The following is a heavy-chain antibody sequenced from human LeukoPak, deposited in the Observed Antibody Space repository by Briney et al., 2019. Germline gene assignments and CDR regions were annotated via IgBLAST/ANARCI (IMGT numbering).Heavy chain of an antibody. D-gene: IGHD4-11*01. J-gene: IGHJ4*02. CDR1: GGSFSDYY. Sequence: NASETLSLTCAVYGGSFSDYYWTWVRQPPGKGLEWIGETNHRGVTTYYPSLKSRVTISIDTYRNQFSLTMHSLTAADTAVYYCARTVGRTASLSYWGQGTLVTVSS. CDR2: TNHRGVT. V-gene: IGHV4-34*01. CDR3: ARTVGRTASLSY.